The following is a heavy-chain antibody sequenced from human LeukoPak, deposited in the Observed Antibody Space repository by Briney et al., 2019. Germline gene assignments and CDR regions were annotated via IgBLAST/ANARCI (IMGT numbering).Heavy chain of an antibody. D-gene: IGHD3-10*01. V-gene: IGHV4-59*12. CDR1: GGSISSYY. Sequence: SETLSLTCSVSGGSISSYYWSWIRQPPGKGLEWIGYIYYSGSTNYNPSLKSRVTISVDTSKNQFSLKLSSVTAADTAVYYCARRRWGFGELIFDYWGQGTLVTVSS. J-gene: IGHJ4*02. CDR3: ARRRWGFGELIFDY. CDR2: IYYSGST.